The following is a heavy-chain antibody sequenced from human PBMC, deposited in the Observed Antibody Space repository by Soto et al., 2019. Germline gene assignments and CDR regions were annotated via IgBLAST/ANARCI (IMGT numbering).Heavy chain of an antibody. J-gene: IGHJ4*02. Sequence: QVQLVQSGAEVKKPGSSVKVSCKASGGTFSSYAISWVRQAPGQGLEWMGGIIPIFGTANYAQKFQGRVTITADESTSTASMELSSLRSEDTAVYYCARVNYDILTGYYRYYFDYWGQGTLVTVSS. CDR1: GGTFSSYA. D-gene: IGHD3-9*01. CDR3: ARVNYDILTGYYRYYFDY. CDR2: IIPIFGTA. V-gene: IGHV1-69*12.